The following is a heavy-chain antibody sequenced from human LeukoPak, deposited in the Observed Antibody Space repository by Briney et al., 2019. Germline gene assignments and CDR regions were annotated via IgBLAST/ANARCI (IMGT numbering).Heavy chain of an antibody. CDR2: SYYSGTT. V-gene: IGHV4-39*01. D-gene: IGHD2-21*01. CDR3: ISGMLGIYYFDY. J-gene: IGHJ4*02. CDR1: GGSINRSTYY. Sequence: PSETLSLTCSVSGGSINRSTYYWGWIRQPPGKGLEWIGSSYYSGTTHYNPSLKNRVAISVDTSKNQFSLKLSSVTAADTAVYYCISGMLGIYYFDYWGQGTLVTVSS.